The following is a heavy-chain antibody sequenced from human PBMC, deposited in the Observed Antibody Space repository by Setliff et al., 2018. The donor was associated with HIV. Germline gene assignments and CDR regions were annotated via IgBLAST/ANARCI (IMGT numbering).Heavy chain of an antibody. V-gene: IGHV4-34*01. J-gene: IGHJ6*02. CDR2: FYYSGSA. CDR3: ARGGKLGVRYDYYAMDV. D-gene: IGHD7-27*01. Sequence: PSETLSLTCAVYGGSFSGHYWGWIRQPPGKGLEWIGTFYYSGSAYYNPSLESRLTISVDRSKNQLSLKLSSVTAADTAVYYCARGGKLGVRYDYYAMDVWGRGTTVTVSS. CDR1: GGSFSGHY.